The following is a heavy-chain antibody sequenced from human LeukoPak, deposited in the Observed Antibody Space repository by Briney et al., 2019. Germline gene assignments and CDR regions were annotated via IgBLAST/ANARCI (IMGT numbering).Heavy chain of an antibody. J-gene: IGHJ4*02. V-gene: IGHV3-23*01. CDR3: ATKAGYCGSDCLLTFDY. Sequence: GGPQTLSCNASVFPYSRYVIRWVRNAPGKGLEWVSAISARVGRTYYADSVKGRFSISRDNSKNTLYLLMNSLRAEDTAVYYCATKAGYCGSDCLLTFDYWGQGALVTVSS. CDR2: ISARVGRT. CDR1: VFPYSRYV. D-gene: IGHD2-21*02.